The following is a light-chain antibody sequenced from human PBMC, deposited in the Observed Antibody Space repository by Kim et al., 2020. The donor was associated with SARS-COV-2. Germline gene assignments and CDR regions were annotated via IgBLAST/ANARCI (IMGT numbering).Light chain of an antibody. CDR3: QVRDSTTDHVV. CDR2: SDH. J-gene: IGLJ2*01. Sequence: SYELTQPPSVSVAPGMTASITCEGNNIEYNAVHWYQQKPGQAPVLVIYSDHDRPSKIPERFSGSNSGNTATLTVSRVEAGDEADYYCQVRDSTTDHVVFG. V-gene: IGLV3-21*04. CDR1: NIEYNA.